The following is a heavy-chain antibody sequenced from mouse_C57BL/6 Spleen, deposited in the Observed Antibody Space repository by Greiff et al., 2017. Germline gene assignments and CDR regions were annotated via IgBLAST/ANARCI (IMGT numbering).Heavy chain of an antibody. Sequence: VQLQQSGAELVKPGASVKISCKASGYAFSSYWMNWVKQRPGKGLEWIGQIYPGDGDTNYNGKFKGKATLTADKSSSTAYMQLSSLTSEDSAVYFCARSTTVEDYAMDYWGQGTSVTVSS. D-gene: IGHD1-1*01. V-gene: IGHV1-80*01. J-gene: IGHJ4*01. CDR3: ARSTTVEDYAMDY. CDR1: GYAFSSYW. CDR2: IYPGDGDT.